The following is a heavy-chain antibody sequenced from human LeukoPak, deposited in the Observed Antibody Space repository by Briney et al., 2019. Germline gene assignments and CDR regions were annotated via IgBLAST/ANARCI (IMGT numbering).Heavy chain of an antibody. CDR2: INPNSGGP. Sequence: ASVTVSCKASGYTFTDYYIHWVRQAPGQGLEWMGYINPNSGGPHYSQKFQGRVTMTGDTSISTAYMDLSRLTYDDTAVYYCARDGVAGSSDAFDLWGQGTMVTVSS. D-gene: IGHD6-19*01. J-gene: IGHJ3*01. V-gene: IGHV1-2*02. CDR3: ARDGVAGSSDAFDL. CDR1: GYTFTDYY.